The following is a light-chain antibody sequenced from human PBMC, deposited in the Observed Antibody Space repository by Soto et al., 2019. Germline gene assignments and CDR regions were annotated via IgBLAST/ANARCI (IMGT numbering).Light chain of an antibody. CDR2: AAS. J-gene: IGKJ5*01. CDR3: QQSYSTPHT. V-gene: IGKV1-39*01. Sequence: DIQVTQSPSSLSASVGDRVTITFRASQSISSYLNWYQQKPGKAPKLLIYAASSLQSGVPSRFSGSGSGTDFTLTINSLQPEDFATYYCQQSYSTPHTFGQGTRLEIK. CDR1: QSISSY.